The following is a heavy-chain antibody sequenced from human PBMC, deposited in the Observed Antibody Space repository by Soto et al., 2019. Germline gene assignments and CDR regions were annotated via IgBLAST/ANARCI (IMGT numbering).Heavy chain of an antibody. D-gene: IGHD3-22*01. J-gene: IGHJ4*02. CDR3: ARQAIYDSSGNDY. CDR2: IYYSGST. CDR1: GDSISSSTYY. Sequence: QLQLQESGPGLVKPSETLSLTCTVSGDSISSSTYYWGWIRQPPGKGLEWIGRIYYSGSTYYNPYLKRRVTISVDTSKNQGSLKLSSVTAADTAIYYCARQAIYDSSGNDYWGQGTLVTVSS. V-gene: IGHV4-39*01.